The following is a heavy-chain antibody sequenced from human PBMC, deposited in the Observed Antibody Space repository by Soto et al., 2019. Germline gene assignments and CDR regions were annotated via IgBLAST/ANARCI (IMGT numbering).Heavy chain of an antibody. CDR1: GYTFTSYV. CDR3: VRTRTVVGTDY. V-gene: IGHV1-8*01. Sequence: QVQLVQSGAEVNKPGASVKVSCKASGYTFTSYVINSARQATEQRLEWMGWMNPNSRNTGYAQKSQGRVTMTRNASISTVYMELRSLRSADTAVYYCVRTRTVVGTDYWGQGTLVSVSS. J-gene: IGHJ4*02. CDR2: MNPNSRNT. D-gene: IGHD6-19*01.